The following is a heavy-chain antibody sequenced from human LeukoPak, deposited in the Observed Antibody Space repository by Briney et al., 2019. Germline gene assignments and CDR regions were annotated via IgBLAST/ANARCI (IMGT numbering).Heavy chain of an antibody. D-gene: IGHD6-19*01. Sequence: PSETLSLTCAVYGGSFSGYYWSWIRQPPVKGLEWIGEINHSGSTNYNPSLKSRVTISVDTSKNQFSLKLSSVTAADTAVYYCXXXXXXXXYSSGPNFDYWGQGTLVTVSS. CDR3: XXXXXXXXYSSGPNFDY. J-gene: IGHJ4*02. V-gene: IGHV4-34*01. CDR2: INHSGST. CDR1: GGSFSGYY.